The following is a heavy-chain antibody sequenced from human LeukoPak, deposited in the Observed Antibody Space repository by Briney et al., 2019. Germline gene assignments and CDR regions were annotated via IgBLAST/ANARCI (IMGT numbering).Heavy chain of an antibody. CDR1: GGSISSYY. D-gene: IGHD1-26*01. Sequence: SETLSLTCTVSGGSISSYYWSWIRQPPGKGLEWIGYIYYSGSTNYNPSLKSRVTISVDTSKNQFSLKLSSVTAADTAVYYCARVPGRLPYNWFDPWGQGTLVVVSS. J-gene: IGHJ5*02. CDR3: ARVPGRLPYNWFDP. CDR2: IYYSGST. V-gene: IGHV4-59*01.